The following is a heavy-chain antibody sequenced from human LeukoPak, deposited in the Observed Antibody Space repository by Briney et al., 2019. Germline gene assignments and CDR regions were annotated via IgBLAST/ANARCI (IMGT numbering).Heavy chain of an antibody. J-gene: IGHJ4*02. CDR2: ISSSGSTI. D-gene: IGHD3-22*01. CDR3: AVHNSGFCY. CDR1: GFTFSSYE. Sequence: GGSLRLSCAASGFTFSSYEMNWVRQAPGKGLEWVSYISSSGSTIYYADSVKGRFTISRDNSKNTLYLQMNSLRAEDTAVYYCAVHNSGFCYWGQGTQVTVSS. V-gene: IGHV3-48*03.